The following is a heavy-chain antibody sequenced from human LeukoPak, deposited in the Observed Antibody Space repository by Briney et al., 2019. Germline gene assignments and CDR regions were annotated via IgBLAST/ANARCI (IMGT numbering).Heavy chain of an antibody. CDR2: ISYDGSNK. J-gene: IGHJ3*02. V-gene: IGHV3-30*18. CDR3: AKDEGGYSSSWYRFGAFDI. Sequence: GRSLRLSCAASGFTFSSYGMHWVRQAPGKGREWVAVISYDGSNKYYADSVKGRFTISRDNSKNTLYLQMNSLRAEDTAVYYCAKDEGGYSSSWYRFGAFDIWGQGTMVTVSS. D-gene: IGHD6-13*01. CDR1: GFTFSSYG.